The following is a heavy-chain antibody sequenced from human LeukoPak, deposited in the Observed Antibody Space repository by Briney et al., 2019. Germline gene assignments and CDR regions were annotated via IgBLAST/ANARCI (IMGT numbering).Heavy chain of an antibody. V-gene: IGHV1-18*01. D-gene: IGHD5-18*01. CDR1: GYTFTIYG. CDR3: AREGDTAMVYY. Sequence: ASVNVSFKASGYTFTIYGISWVRQAPGQGLEWMGWISAYNGNTNYAQKLQGRVTMTTDTSTSTAYMALRSLRSDDTAVYYCAREGDTAMVYYWGQGTLVTVSS. CDR2: ISAYNGNT. J-gene: IGHJ4*02.